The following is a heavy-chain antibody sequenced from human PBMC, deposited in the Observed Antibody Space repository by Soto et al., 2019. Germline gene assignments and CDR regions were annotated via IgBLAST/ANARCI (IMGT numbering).Heavy chain of an antibody. CDR1: GGTFSSYA. V-gene: IGHV1-18*01. D-gene: IGHD3-22*01. CDR3: ARGRDGYDSSGFYS. J-gene: IGHJ4*02. CDR2: ISGYNGDT. Sequence: ASVKVSCKASGGTFSSYAISWVRQAPGKRLEWMGWISGYNGDTNYAQKFQDRVTMTMDTSTSTVYMELSSLRSEDTAVYYCARGRDGYDSSGFYSWGQGTMVTVSS.